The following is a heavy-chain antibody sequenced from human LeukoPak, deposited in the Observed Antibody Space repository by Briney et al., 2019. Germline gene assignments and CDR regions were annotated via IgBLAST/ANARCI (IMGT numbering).Heavy chain of an antibody. D-gene: IGHD3-22*01. CDR1: GFTFSSYE. CDR3: AREITPNSAYYNDAFDI. J-gene: IGHJ3*02. CDR2: ISSSGSSI. V-gene: IGHV3-48*03. Sequence: PGGCLTLSCAASGFTFSSYEMNWVRQAPGKGLEWVSYISSSGSSIYYTDSVKGRFTISRDNAKNSLYLQMNSLRAEDTAVYYCAREITPNSAYYNDAFDIWGQGTIVTVSS.